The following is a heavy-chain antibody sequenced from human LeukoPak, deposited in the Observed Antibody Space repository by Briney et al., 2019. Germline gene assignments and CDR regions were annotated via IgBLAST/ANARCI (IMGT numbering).Heavy chain of an antibody. D-gene: IGHD6-6*01. Sequence: ASAKVSCKASGYTFTSYAMHWVRQAPGQRLEWMGWINAGNGNTKYSQKFQGRVTITRDTSASTAYMELSSLRSEDTAVYYCAREGFSSIAARHSDYWGQGTLVTVSS. CDR2: INAGNGNT. V-gene: IGHV1-3*01. CDR1: GYTFTSYA. CDR3: AREGFSSIAARHSDY. J-gene: IGHJ4*02.